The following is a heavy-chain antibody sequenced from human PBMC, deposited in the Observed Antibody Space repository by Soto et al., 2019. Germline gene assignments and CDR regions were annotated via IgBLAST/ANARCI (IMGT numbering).Heavy chain of an antibody. Sequence: GESLKISCKGSGYSFTNHWIAWVSQMPGTGLEWMGIIYPGDSDTRYSPSFQGQVTMSADKSISTAYLQWSSLKASDTAMYYCARAYSSSWFPFDYWGQGTLVTVSS. CDR1: GYSFTNHW. V-gene: IGHV5-51*01. J-gene: IGHJ4*02. CDR2: IYPGDSDT. CDR3: ARAYSSSWFPFDY. D-gene: IGHD6-13*01.